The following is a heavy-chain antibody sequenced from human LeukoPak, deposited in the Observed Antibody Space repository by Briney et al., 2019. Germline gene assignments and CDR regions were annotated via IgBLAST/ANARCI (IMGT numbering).Heavy chain of an antibody. D-gene: IGHD3-9*01. CDR2: ITSSGTFK. V-gene: IGHV3-21*01. J-gene: IGHJ6*03. CDR3: ARPARYDVLTGYYPYYYYYYMDV. CDR1: GFTFNSYS. Sequence: GGSLRLSCAASGFTFNSYSMTWVRQAPGKGLEWVSSITSSGTFKKYSDSVKGRFTISRDNAKNSLYLQMDSLRAEDTAVYYCARPARYDVLTGYYPYYYYYYMDVWGKGTTVTVSS.